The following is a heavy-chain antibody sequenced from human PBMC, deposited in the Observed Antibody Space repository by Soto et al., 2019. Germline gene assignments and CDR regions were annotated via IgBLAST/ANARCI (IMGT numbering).Heavy chain of an antibody. D-gene: IGHD1-20*01. CDR2: TYYRSRWYN. V-gene: IGHV6-1*01. Sequence: AQTLSLTCSISGNSVSSNSVAWNWIRQSPSRGLEWLGRTYYRSRWYNDYAVCVNSRMTINPDTSTNQFALQLNSVTPEYTAENYCARSAYNSRTPYFDYWGQGTLVTASS. J-gene: IGHJ4*02. CDR1: GNSVSSNSVA. CDR3: ARSAYNSRTPYFDY.